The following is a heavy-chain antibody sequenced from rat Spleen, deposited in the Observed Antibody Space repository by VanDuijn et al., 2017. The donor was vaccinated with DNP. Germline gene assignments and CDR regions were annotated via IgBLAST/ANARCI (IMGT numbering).Heavy chain of an antibody. CDR3: ASYYYDGYFAVDA. J-gene: IGHJ4*01. CDR2: ISYSGST. D-gene: IGHD1-12*03. CDR1: GYSITSNY. V-gene: IGHV3-1*01. Sequence: EVQLQESGPGLVKPSQSLSLTCSVTGYSITSNYWGWIRKLPGNKMEWIGHISYSGSTGYIPSLKSRISITRDTSKNQFFLQLNSVTTEDTATYYCASYYYDGYFAVDAWGQGTSVTVSS.